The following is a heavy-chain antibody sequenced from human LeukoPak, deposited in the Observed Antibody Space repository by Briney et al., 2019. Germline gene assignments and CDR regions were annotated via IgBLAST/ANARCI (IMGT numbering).Heavy chain of an antibody. CDR1: GFTFSSYW. J-gene: IGHJ4*02. D-gene: IGHD6-6*01. V-gene: IGHV3-23*01. CDR2: ISGSGGST. Sequence: GGSLRLSCAASGFTFSSYWMHWVRQAPGKGLEWVSAISGSGGSTYYADSVKGRFTISRDNSKNTLYLQMNSLRAEDTAVNYCARDLEYSSSSVHFDYWGQGTLVTVSS. CDR3: ARDLEYSSSSVHFDY.